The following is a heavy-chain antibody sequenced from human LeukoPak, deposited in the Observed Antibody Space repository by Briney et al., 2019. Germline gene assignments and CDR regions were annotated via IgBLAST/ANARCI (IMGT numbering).Heavy chain of an antibody. V-gene: IGHV4-30-2*02. Sequence: SQTLSLTCAVSGGSISSGGYSWSWIRQPPGKGLEWIGYIYHSGSTYYNPSLKSRVTISVDRSKNQFSLKLSSVTAADTAVYYCARIVVVPAYYFDYWGQGTLVTVSS. CDR3: ARIVVVPAYYFDY. J-gene: IGHJ4*02. CDR1: GGSISSGGYS. CDR2: IYHSGST. D-gene: IGHD2-2*01.